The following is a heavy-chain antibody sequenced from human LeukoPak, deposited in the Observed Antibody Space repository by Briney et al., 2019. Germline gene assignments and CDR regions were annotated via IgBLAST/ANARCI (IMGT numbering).Heavy chain of an antibody. Sequence: PSETLSLTCAVYGGSFSGYYWSWIRQRPGKGLEWIGEINHSGSTNYNPSLKSRVTISVDTSKNQFSLKLSSVTAADTAVYYCARQNVFCSSTTCPEFDPWGQGTLVTVSS. CDR1: GGSFSGYY. CDR2: INHSGST. CDR3: ARQNVFCSSTTCPEFDP. D-gene: IGHD2-2*01. V-gene: IGHV4-34*01. J-gene: IGHJ5*02.